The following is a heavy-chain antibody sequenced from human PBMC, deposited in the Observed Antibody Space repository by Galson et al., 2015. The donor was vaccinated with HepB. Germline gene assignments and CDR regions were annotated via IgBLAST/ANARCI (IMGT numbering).Heavy chain of an antibody. CDR1: GFTFSSYG. J-gene: IGHJ6*02. CDR2: IWYDGSNK. V-gene: IGHV3-33*01. D-gene: IGHD3-10*01. CDR3: ARDMVRGVIYYYYGMDV. Sequence: SLRLSCAASGFTFSSYGMHWVRQAPGKGLEWMAVIWYDGSNKYYADSVKGRFTISRDNSKNTLYLQMNSLRAEDTAVYYCARDMVRGVIYYYYGMDVWGQGTTVTVSS.